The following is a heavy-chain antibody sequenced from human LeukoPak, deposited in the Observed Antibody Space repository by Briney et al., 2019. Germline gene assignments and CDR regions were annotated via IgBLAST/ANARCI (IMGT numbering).Heavy chain of an antibody. D-gene: IGHD6-13*01. Sequence: GGPLRLSFQALGLTFVAYTINWVRQAPGKGWNGSHSISSSSYIYYADSVKGRFTISRDNAKNSLYLQMNSLRAEDTAIYYCAKDKSSSWNRDVFDIWGHGTMVTVSS. CDR3: AKDKSSSWNRDVFDI. V-gene: IGHV3-21*04. J-gene: IGHJ3*02. CDR2: ISSSSYI. CDR1: GLTFVAYT.